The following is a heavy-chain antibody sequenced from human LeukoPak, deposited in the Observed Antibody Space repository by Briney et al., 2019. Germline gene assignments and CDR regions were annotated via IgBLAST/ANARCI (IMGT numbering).Heavy chain of an antibody. D-gene: IGHD3-22*01. CDR2: IYYSGST. Sequence: SETLSLTCTVSGGSISSGGYYWSWIRQHPGKGLEWIGYIYYSGSTYYNPSLKSRVTISVDTSKNQFSLKLSSVTAADTAVYYCARGYDYYDSSGLPPEYWGQGTLVTVSS. V-gene: IGHV4-31*03. CDR1: GGSISSGGYY. CDR3: ARGYDYYDSSGLPPEY. J-gene: IGHJ4*02.